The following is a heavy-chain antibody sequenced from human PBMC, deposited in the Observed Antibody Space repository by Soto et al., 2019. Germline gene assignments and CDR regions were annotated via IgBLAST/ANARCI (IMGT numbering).Heavy chain of an antibody. Sequence: ASVKVSCKASGYTFTGYYMHWVRQAPGQGLEWMGWINPNSGGTNYAQKFQGWVTMTRDTSISTAYMELSRLRSDDTAVYYCARGENYYGSGSYSAYYYGMDVWGQGTTVTVSS. CDR2: INPNSGGT. CDR3: ARGENYYGSGSYSAYYYGMDV. CDR1: GYTFTGYY. D-gene: IGHD3-10*01. J-gene: IGHJ6*02. V-gene: IGHV1-2*04.